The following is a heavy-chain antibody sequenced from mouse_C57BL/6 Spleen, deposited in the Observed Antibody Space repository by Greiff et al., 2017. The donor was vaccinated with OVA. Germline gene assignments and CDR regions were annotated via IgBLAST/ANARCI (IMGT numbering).Heavy chain of an antibody. Sequence: VVKPGASVKIPCKASGYTFTDYNMDWVKQSHGKSLEWIGDINPNNGGTIYNQKFKGKATLTVDKSSSTAYMELRSLTSEDTAVYYCARPKPYYYGSSYGYFDYWGQGTTLTVSS. J-gene: IGHJ2*01. D-gene: IGHD1-1*01. V-gene: IGHV1-18*01. CDR3: ARPKPYYYGSSYGYFDY. CDR1: GYTFTDYN. CDR2: INPNNGGT.